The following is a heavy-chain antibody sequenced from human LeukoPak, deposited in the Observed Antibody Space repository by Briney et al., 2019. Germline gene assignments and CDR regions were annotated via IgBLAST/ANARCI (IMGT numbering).Heavy chain of an antibody. CDR2: IYYSGST. V-gene: IGHV4-59*01. CDR1: GGSISSYY. Sequence: SETLSLTCTVSGGSISSYYWSWIRQPPGKGLEWIGYIYYSGSTNYNPSLKSRVTISVDTSKNQFSLKLSSVTAADTAVYYCARGIAADPLGWFDPWGQGTLVTVSS. CDR3: ARGIAADPLGWFDP. J-gene: IGHJ5*02. D-gene: IGHD6-13*01.